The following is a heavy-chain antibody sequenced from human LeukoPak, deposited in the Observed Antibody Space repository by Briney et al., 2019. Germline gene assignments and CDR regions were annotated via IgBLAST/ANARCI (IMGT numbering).Heavy chain of an antibody. CDR1: GYTFTSYG. D-gene: IGHD2-21*01. J-gene: IGHJ4*02. CDR2: ISAYNGNT. V-gene: IGHV1-18*01. CDR3: ARLQAYCGGDCLYYFDY. Sequence: ASVKVSCKASGYTFTSYGISWVRQAPGQGLAWMGWISAYNGNTNYAQKLQGRVTMTTDTSTSTAYMELRSLRSDDTAVYYCARLQAYCGGDCLYYFDYWGQGTLVTVSS.